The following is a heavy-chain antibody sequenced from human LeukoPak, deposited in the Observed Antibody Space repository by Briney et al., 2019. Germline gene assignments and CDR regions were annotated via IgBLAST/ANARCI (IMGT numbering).Heavy chain of an antibody. CDR2: IRYDGSNN. J-gene: IGHJ4*02. D-gene: IGHD2-15*01. CDR3: AKDEGVYCSGGSCYSFDY. Sequence: GGSLRLSCAAPGFTFSTYGMHWVRQAPGKGLEGVEFIRYDGSNNYYADSLKGRFTISRDNSKNTLYLQMNSMRAEDTAVYYCAKDEGVYCSGGSCYSFDYWGQGTLVTVSS. CDR1: GFTFSTYG. V-gene: IGHV3-30*02.